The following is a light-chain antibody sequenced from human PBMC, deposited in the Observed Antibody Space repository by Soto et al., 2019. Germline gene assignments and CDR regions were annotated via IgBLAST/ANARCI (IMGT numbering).Light chain of an antibody. V-gene: IGKV3-20*01. CDR3: QQFGSYIPHT. CDR2: GAS. CDR1: QVIGSRY. Sequence: EIVMTQSPGTLSLSPGERATISCRASQVIGSRYLAWYHQKSGQAPRLLIYGASSRATGIPERFSGSGSGTDFTLTISRLEPEDFGVYYCQQFGSYIPHTFGQGTKLEIK. J-gene: IGKJ2*01.